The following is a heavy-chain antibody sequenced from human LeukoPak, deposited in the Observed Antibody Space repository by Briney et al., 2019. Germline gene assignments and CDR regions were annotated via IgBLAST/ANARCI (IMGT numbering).Heavy chain of an antibody. CDR3: ARPRRVGYNQGLNWYFDL. CDR1: GGSISSSCYY. CDR2: IYYSGST. J-gene: IGHJ2*01. V-gene: IGHV4-39*01. Sequence: PSETLSLTCTVSGGSISSSCYYWGWIRQPPGKGLEWIGSIYYSGSTYYNPSLRRRATISVDTARNQFPLKLRSVTAADKAVYYCARPRRVGYNQGLNWYFDLWGRGTLVTVSS. D-gene: IGHD5-24*01.